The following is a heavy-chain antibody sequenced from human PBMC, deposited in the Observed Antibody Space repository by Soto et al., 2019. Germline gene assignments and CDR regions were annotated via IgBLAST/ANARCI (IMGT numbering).Heavy chain of an antibody. D-gene: IGHD3-22*01. CDR3: ARSLGRIVVVITTALGY. CDR1: GYTFTSYA. V-gene: IGHV1-3*01. J-gene: IGHJ4*02. Sequence: GASVKVSCKASGYTFTSYAMHWVRQAPGQRLEWMGWINAGNGNTKYSQKFQGRVTITRDTSASTAYMELSSLRSEDTAVYYCARSLGRIVVVITTALGYWGQGTLVTVSS. CDR2: INAGNGNT.